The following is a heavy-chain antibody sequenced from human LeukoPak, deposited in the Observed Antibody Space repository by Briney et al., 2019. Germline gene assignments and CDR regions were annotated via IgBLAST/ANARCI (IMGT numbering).Heavy chain of an antibody. CDR3: ARGGPYYYDSSGYNFDY. D-gene: IGHD3-22*01. Sequence: ASVKVSCKASGYTFTSYAMNWVRQAPGQGLEWMGWINTNTGNPTYAQGFTGRFVFSLDTSVSTAYLQISSLKAEDTAVYYCARGGPYYYDSSGYNFDYWGQGTLVTVSS. V-gene: IGHV7-4-1*02. CDR2: INTNTGNP. J-gene: IGHJ4*02. CDR1: GYTFTSYA.